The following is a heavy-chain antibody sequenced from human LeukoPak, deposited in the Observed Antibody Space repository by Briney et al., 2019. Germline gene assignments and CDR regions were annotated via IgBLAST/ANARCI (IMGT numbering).Heavy chain of an antibody. J-gene: IGHJ3*02. CDR2: ISGSGGST. D-gene: IGHD3-3*01. V-gene: IGHV3-23*01. Sequence: GGSLRLSCAASGFTFSSYAMSWVRQAPGKGLEWVSAISGSGGSTYYADSVKGRFTISRDNSKNTLYLQMNSLRAEDTAVYYCAKSDTIFGVVRSAFDIWGQGTMVTVSS. CDR1: GFTFSSYA. CDR3: AKSDTIFGVVRSAFDI.